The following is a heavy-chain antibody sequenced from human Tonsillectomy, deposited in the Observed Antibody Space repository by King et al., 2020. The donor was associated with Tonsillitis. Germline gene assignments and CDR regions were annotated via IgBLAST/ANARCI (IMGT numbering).Heavy chain of an antibody. Sequence: VQLVESGGGLVQPGGSLRLSCSASGFTFSSYAMHWVRQAPGKGLEYVSAISSNGGDTYYADSVKGRFTISRDNFKNTLFLQMSSLRVEDTAVYYCVKDHIYTPGTVTVAQRYVDSWGQGTLVTVSS. V-gene: IGHV3-64D*06. D-gene: IGHD4-17*01. CDR2: ISSNGGDT. CDR1: GFTFSSYA. CDR3: VKDHIYTPGTVTVAQRYVDS. J-gene: IGHJ4*02.